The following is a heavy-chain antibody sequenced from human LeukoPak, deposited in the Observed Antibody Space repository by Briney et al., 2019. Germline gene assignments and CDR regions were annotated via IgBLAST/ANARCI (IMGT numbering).Heavy chain of an antibody. V-gene: IGHV3-21*01. CDR1: GFTFSSYS. CDR3: ARDLCSGGSCYSVYDY. CDR2: ISSSSSYI. J-gene: IGHJ4*02. D-gene: IGHD2-15*01. Sequence: GGSLRLSCAASGFTFSSYSMNWVRQAPGKGLEWVSSISSSSSYIYYADSVKGRFTISRDNAKNSLYLQMNSLRAEDTAVYYCARDLCSGGSCYSVYDYRGQGTLVTVSS.